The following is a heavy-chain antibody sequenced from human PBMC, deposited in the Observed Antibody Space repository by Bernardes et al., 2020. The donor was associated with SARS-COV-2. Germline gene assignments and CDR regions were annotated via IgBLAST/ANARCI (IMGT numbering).Heavy chain of an antibody. V-gene: IGHV1-2*02. J-gene: IGHJ6*02. D-gene: IGHD1-26*01. CDR1: GYTFTGYY. Sequence: ASVKVSCKASGYTFTGYYMHWVRQAPGQGLEWMGWINPNSGGTNYAQKFQGRVTMTRDTSISTAYMELSRLRSDDTAVYYCARDRVLREGYYYYGMDVWGQGTTVTVSS. CDR2: INPNSGGT. CDR3: ARDRVLREGYYYYGMDV.